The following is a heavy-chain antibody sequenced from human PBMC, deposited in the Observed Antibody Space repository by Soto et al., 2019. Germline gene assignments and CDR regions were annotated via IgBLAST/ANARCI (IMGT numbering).Heavy chain of an antibody. D-gene: IGHD3-10*01. CDR1: GGSLTDYG. J-gene: IGHJ6*02. Sequence: QVQLVQSGAEVKKPGSSVKVSCKASGGSLTDYGVSWVRQAPGQGLEWMGGIIPVFGTANYAQKFQGRVTIAADESKSTVFIDVRSLRSEDTAVCYCARGVFTKLGVTNYYGMDVWGQGTTVTFSS. V-gene: IGHV1-69*12. CDR3: ARGVFTKLGVTNYYGMDV. CDR2: IIPVFGTA.